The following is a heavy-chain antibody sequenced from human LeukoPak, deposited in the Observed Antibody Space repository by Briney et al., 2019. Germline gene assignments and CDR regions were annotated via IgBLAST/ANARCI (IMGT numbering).Heavy chain of an antibody. CDR2: VDPDGTTT. CDR3: TRVQAGRSGLMDV. Sequence: PGGSLRLSCAASGFTLSNYWMHWVRHAPGEGLVWVSRVDPDGTTTNYADSVTGRFTTSRDNAKNTLYLQINSLRAEDTALYYCTRVQAGRSGLMDVWGRGTTVTVSS. CDR1: GFTLSNYW. D-gene: IGHD2-8*02. J-gene: IGHJ6*02. V-gene: IGHV3-74*01.